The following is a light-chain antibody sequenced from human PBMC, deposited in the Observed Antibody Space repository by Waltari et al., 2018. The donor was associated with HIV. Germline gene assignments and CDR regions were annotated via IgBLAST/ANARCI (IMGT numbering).Light chain of an antibody. CDR3: AAWDGSLSNYV. CDR1: RSNLGSNY. J-gene: IGLJ1*01. Sequence: QSVLTQPPSASGTPGQRVTVSCSGSRSNLGSNYVYWYQQLPGTAPKLLIYRSYQRPSGVPDRFSGSRSGTSASLAISGLRSEDEADYYCAAWDGSLSNYVFGTGTKVTVL. V-gene: IGLV1-47*01. CDR2: RSY.